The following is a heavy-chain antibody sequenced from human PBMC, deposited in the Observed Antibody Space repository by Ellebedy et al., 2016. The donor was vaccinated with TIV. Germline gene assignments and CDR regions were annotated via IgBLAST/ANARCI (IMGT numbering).Heavy chain of an antibody. CDR3: AKGGIEQLEWGWFDP. CDR1: GFTFSSYA. V-gene: IGHV3-23*01. Sequence: GGSLRLXXAASGFTFSSYAMSWVRQTPGKGLEWVSVIGGSGGITYYADSVKGRFTISRDNSRNTLYLQMNSLRAEDMAVYYCAKGGIEQLEWGWFDPWGQGTLVTVSS. CDR2: IGGSGGIT. J-gene: IGHJ5*02. D-gene: IGHD3-3*01.